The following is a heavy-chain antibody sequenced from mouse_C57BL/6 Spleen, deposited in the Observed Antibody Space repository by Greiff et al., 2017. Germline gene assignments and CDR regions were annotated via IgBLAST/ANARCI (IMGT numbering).Heavy chain of an antibody. J-gene: IGHJ3*01. Sequence: VQLQQPGAELVMPGASVKLSCKASGYTFTSYWMHWVKQRPGQGLEWIGEIDPSDSYTNYNQKFKGKSTLTVDKSSSTAYMQLSSLTSEDSAVYYCALSTMVTTREFAYWGQGTLVTVSA. D-gene: IGHD2-2*01. V-gene: IGHV1-69*01. CDR2: IDPSDSYT. CDR3: ALSTMVTTREFAY. CDR1: GYTFTSYW.